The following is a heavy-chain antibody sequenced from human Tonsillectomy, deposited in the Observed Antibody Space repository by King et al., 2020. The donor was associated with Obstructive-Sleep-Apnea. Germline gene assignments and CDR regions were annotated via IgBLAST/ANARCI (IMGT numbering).Heavy chain of an antibody. V-gene: IGHV4-31*03. CDR3: AREDILTASFRKYYYYGMDV. Sequence: QLQESGPGLVKPSQTLSLTCTVSGGSISSGGYYWSWIRQHPGKGLEWIGYIYYSGSTYYNPSLKSRVTISVDTSKNQFSLKLSSVTAADTAVYYCAREDILTASFRKYYYYGMDVWGQGTTVTVSS. J-gene: IGHJ6*02. D-gene: IGHD3-9*01. CDR1: GGSISSGGYY. CDR2: IYYSGST.